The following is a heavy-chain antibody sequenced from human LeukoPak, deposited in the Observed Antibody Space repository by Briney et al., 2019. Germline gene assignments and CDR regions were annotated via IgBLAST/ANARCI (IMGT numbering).Heavy chain of an antibody. D-gene: IGHD1-7*01. CDR2: LTGGGDGS. V-gene: IGHV3-23*01. CDR3: AKGVSRYNWNYYFDY. CDR1: GFIFSSYV. J-gene: IGHJ4*02. Sequence: HPGGSLRLSCATSGFIFSSYVMSWVRQAPGKGLEWVSALTGGGDGSYYADSVKGRFTISRDNSKNTLYLQMNSLRAEDTAVYYCAKGVSRYNWNYYFDYWGQGTLVTVSS.